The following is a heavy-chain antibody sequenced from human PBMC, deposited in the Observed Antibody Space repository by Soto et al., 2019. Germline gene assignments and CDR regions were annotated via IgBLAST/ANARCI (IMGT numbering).Heavy chain of an antibody. CDR2: IYHSGST. V-gene: IGHV4-4*02. D-gene: IGHD6-13*01. CDR3: ASIAAAGTNFDY. Sequence: QVQLQESGPGLVKPSGTMSLTCAVSGGSISSSNWWSWGRQPPGKGLEWIGEIYHSGSTNYNPSLKSRVTISVDKSQTQFSLKLSSVTAADTAVYYCASIAAAGTNFDYWGQGTLVSVSS. J-gene: IGHJ4*02. CDR1: GGSISSSNW.